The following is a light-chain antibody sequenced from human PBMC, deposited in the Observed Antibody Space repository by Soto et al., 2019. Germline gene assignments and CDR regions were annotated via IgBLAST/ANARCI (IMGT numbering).Light chain of an antibody. Sequence: DIQMTQSPSSLSASVGDRVTITCRASQSISRHLNWYQQKPGKAPKLLIYGASSLQSGVPSSISGSGSGTDFTLSISSLQPEDFATYYCQQSYSAPLTFGGGTKVEIK. J-gene: IGKJ4*01. CDR1: QSISRH. CDR2: GAS. V-gene: IGKV1-39*01. CDR3: QQSYSAPLT.